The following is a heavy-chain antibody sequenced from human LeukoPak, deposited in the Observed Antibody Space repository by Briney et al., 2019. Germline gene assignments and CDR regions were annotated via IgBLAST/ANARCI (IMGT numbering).Heavy chain of an antibody. D-gene: IGHD1-26*01. CDR2: VFYSGPT. CDR1: GDSIDSYY. CDR3: AGRSARYFDS. V-gene: IGHV4-59*01. J-gene: IGHJ4*02. Sequence: SETLSLTCTVSGDSIDSYYWSWIRQPPGEGLQWIGYVFYSGPTNYDASLKSRVAISVDRSKNQFSLKLTSVSVADTAVYYCAGRSARYFDSWGQGAPVTVSS.